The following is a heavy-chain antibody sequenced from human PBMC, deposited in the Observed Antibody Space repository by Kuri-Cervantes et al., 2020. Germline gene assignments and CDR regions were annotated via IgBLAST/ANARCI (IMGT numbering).Heavy chain of an antibody. CDR1: GFTFDDYA. D-gene: IGHD3-22*01. Sequence: GGSLRLSCAASGFTFDDYAMHWVRQAPGKGLEWVSGISWNSGSIGYADSVKGRFTISRDNAKNSLYLQMNSLRAEDTAVYYCARQSGYYGYWGQGTLVTVSS. J-gene: IGHJ4*02. CDR2: ISWNSGSI. CDR3: ARQSGYYGY. V-gene: IGHV3-9*01.